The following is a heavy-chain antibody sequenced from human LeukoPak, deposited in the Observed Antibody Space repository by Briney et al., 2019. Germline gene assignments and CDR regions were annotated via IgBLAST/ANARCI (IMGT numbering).Heavy chain of an antibody. Sequence: GGSLRLSRAASGFTFSSYAMNWIRQAPGKGLEWVSTISGGGPRTYYADSVKGRFTISRDNANNTVYLLMSSLRAEDTAVYYCAKGTCTAKSCYGNAFDLWGQVTKVTVSS. CDR2: ISGGGPRT. J-gene: IGHJ3*01. CDR3: AKGTCTAKSCYGNAFDL. D-gene: IGHD2-15*01. V-gene: IGHV3-23*01. CDR1: GFTFSSYA.